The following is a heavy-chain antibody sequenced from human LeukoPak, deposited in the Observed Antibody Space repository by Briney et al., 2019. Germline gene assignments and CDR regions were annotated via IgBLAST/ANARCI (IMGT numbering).Heavy chain of an antibody. Sequence: PGGSLRLSCAASGFTFSSYAMSWVRQAPGKGLEWVSRINSDGSSTSYADSVKGRFTISRDNAKNTLYLQMNSLRAEDTAVYYCARGHTAVTRHFDFWGQGTLVTVSS. V-gene: IGHV3-74*01. J-gene: IGHJ4*02. CDR3: ARGHTAVTRHFDF. CDR1: GFTFSSYA. CDR2: INSDGSST. D-gene: IGHD4-17*01.